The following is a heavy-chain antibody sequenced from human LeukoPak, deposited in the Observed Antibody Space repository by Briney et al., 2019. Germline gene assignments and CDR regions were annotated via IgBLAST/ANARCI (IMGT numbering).Heavy chain of an antibody. J-gene: IGHJ4*02. CDR3: TSYDFWSGYFDY. Sequence: PGGSLRLSCAASGFTFSSYGMSWVRQAPGKGLEWVGFIRSKAYGGTTEYAASVKGRFTISRDDSKSIAYLQMNSLKTEDTAVYYCTSYDFWSGYFDYWGQGTLVTVSS. CDR1: GFTFSSYG. D-gene: IGHD3-3*01. CDR2: IRSKAYGGTT. V-gene: IGHV3-49*04.